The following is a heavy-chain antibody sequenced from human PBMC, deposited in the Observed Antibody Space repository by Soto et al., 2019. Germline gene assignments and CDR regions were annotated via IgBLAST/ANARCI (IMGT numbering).Heavy chain of an antibody. V-gene: IGHV3-64D*06. CDR2: ISSDGGTT. CDR3: VKRNSGYGDAFDI. Sequence: PGGSLRLSCSASGFTFSRYAMHWVRKAPGKGPEYVSAISSDGGTTYYADSVKGRFTISRDDSKNTLYLQMSSLRAEDTAVYYCVKRNSGYGDAFDIWGQGTMVTVSS. D-gene: IGHD5-12*01. J-gene: IGHJ3*02. CDR1: GFTFSRYA.